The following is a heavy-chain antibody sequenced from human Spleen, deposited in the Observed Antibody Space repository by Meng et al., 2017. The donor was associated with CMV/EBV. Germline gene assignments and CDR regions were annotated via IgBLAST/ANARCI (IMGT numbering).Heavy chain of an antibody. CDR3: AKPAGGFWSVFRGTVDS. CDR2: INPNSGAT. Sequence: ASVKVSCKASGYTFTGYYMHWVRQAPGQGLEWMGCINPNSGATNYAQKFQGRVTMTRDTSIRTAYMELSRLKSDDTAVYYCAKPAGGFWSVFRGTVDSWGQGTLVTVSS. D-gene: IGHD3-3*01. CDR1: GYTFTGYY. J-gene: IGHJ4*02. V-gene: IGHV1-2*02.